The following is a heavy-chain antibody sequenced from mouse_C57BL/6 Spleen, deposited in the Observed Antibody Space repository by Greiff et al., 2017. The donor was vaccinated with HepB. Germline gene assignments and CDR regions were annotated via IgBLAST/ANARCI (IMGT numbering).Heavy chain of an antibody. J-gene: IGHJ4*01. D-gene: IGHD2-4*01. V-gene: IGHV1-82*01. CDR1: GYAFSSSW. Sequence: VQLQQSGPELVKPGASVKISCKASGYAFSSSWMNWVKQRPGKGLEWIGRIYPGDGDTNYNGKFKGKATLTADKSSSTAYMQLSSLTSEDSAVYFCARLSDYDYAMDYWGQGTSVTVSS. CDR3: ARLSDYDYAMDY. CDR2: IYPGDGDT.